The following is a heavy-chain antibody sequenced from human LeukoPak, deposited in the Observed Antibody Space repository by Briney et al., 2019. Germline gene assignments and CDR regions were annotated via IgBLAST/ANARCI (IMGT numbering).Heavy chain of an antibody. Sequence: GGSLRLSCAASGFIFSTYTMNWVRQAPGKGLEWVSSLSSSSSYIYYAGSVKGRFTISRDNAKNSLYLQMNSLRAEDTAVYYCARNRDLGDYYGSGSYDYWGQGTLVTVSS. J-gene: IGHJ4*02. CDR2: LSSSSSYI. CDR3: ARNRDLGDYYGSGSYDY. CDR1: GFIFSTYT. V-gene: IGHV3-21*01. D-gene: IGHD3-10*01.